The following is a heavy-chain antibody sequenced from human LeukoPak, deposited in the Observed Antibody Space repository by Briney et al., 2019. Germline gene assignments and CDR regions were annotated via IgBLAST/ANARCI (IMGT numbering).Heavy chain of an antibody. CDR1: GVSISSYY. CDR2: IYYSGST. Sequence: SETLSRTCTVSGVSISSYYWSWIRQPPGKGLEWIGYIYYSGSTNYNPSLKSRVTISVDTSKNQFSLKLSSVTAADTAVYYCARVVDYYDSSGYYYAWFDPWGQGTLVTVSS. J-gene: IGHJ5*02. D-gene: IGHD3-22*01. V-gene: IGHV4-59*01. CDR3: ARVVDYYDSSGYYYAWFDP.